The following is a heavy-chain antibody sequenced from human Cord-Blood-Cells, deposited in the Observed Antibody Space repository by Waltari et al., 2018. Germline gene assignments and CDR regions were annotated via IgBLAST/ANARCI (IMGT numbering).Heavy chain of an antibody. V-gene: IGHV5-51*01. J-gene: IGHJ3*02. CDR3: ARPYCSSTSCYAFDI. D-gene: IGHD2-2*01. CDR2: IYPGDSDT. CDR1: GYSFTSYW. Sequence: EVQLVQSGAEVKKPGESLKISCKGSGYSFTSYWIGWVRQMPGKGLEWMGIIYPGDSDTRYSPSFQGPVTISADKSISTAYLQWSSLKASDTAMYYCARPYCSSTSCYAFDIWGQGTMVTVSS.